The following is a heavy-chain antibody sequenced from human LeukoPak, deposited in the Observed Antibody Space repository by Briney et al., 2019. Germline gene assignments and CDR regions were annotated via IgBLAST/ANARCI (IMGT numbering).Heavy chain of an antibody. J-gene: IGHJ4*02. Sequence: GGSLRLSCRVSGXTFDEYAMSWVRQAPGKGLEWVAFVRGKPNGGTTEYAASVKGRFTISRDDSKSIAYLQMNSLQTEDTAIYYCTREPPEYCDGDCWGQGTLVTVSS. D-gene: IGHD2-21*01. V-gene: IGHV3-49*04. CDR2: VRGKPNGGTT. CDR3: TREPPEYCDGDC. CDR1: GXTFDEYA.